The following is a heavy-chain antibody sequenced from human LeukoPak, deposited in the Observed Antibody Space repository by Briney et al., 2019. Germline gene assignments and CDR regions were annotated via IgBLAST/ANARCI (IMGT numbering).Heavy chain of an antibody. CDR3: ARGAVAGAFDY. CDR2: INHSGST. CDR1: GGAFSGFY. V-gene: IGHV4-34*01. D-gene: IGHD6-19*01. J-gene: IGHJ4*02. Sequence: SETLSPNCAVYGGAFSGFYWRWIRQPPGKGLEWIGEINHSGSTNYNPSLKSRVTISVDTSKNQFSLKLSSVTAADTAVYYCARGAVAGAFDYWGQGTLVTVSS.